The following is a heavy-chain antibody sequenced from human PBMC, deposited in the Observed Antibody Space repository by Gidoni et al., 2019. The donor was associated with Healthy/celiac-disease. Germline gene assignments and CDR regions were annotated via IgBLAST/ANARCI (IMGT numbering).Heavy chain of an antibody. CDR3: ARDKVDHAFDI. CDR1: GCSISSGGYY. CDR2: IYYSGST. Sequence: QVQLQESGPGLVKPSQTLSLTCTFSGCSISSGGYYWSWIRQHPGKGLEWIGYIYYSGSTYYNPSLKSRVTISVDTSKNQFSLKLSSVTAADTAVYYCARDKVDHAFDIWGQGTMVTVSS. J-gene: IGHJ3*02. V-gene: IGHV4-31*03. D-gene: IGHD2-15*01.